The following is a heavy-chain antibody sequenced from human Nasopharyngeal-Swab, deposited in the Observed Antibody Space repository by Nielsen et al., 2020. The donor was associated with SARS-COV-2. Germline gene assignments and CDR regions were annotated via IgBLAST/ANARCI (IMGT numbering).Heavy chain of an antibody. CDR2: ISYDGSNK. J-gene: IGHJ4*02. Sequence: VGQAAAQRLGWVAVISYDGSNKYYADSVKGRFTISRDNSKNTLYLQMNSLRAEDTAVYYCARGEVYYYDSSGYLNYFDYWGQGTLVTVSS. V-gene: IGHV3-30-3*01. D-gene: IGHD3-22*01. CDR3: ARGEVYYYDSSGYLNYFDY.